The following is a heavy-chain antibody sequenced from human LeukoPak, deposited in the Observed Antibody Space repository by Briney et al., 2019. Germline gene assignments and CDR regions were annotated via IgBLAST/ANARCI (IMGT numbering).Heavy chain of an antibody. CDR3: ARDGYSSGWYPSRDAFDI. Sequence: GGSLRLSCAASGFTFSSYWMSWVRQAPGKEPEWVANIKQDGSEKYYVDSVKGRFTISRDNAKNSLYLQMNSLRAEDTAVYYCARDGYSSGWYPSRDAFDIWGQGTMVTVSS. CDR2: IKQDGSEK. V-gene: IGHV3-7*03. D-gene: IGHD6-19*01. CDR1: GFTFSSYW. J-gene: IGHJ3*02.